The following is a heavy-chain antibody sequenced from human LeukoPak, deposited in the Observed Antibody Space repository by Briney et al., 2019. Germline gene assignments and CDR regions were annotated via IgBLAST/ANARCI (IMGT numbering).Heavy chain of an antibody. D-gene: IGHD3-22*01. CDR2: INHSGST. CDR1: GGSFSGYY. CDR3: ARASYFDSSAYVFDY. Sequence: PSETLSLTCAVYGGSFSGYYWSWIRQPPGKGLEWIGEINHSGSTNYNPSLKSRVTISVDTSKNQFSLKLSSVTAADTAVYYCARASYFDSSAYVFDYWGQGTLVTVSS. J-gene: IGHJ4*02. V-gene: IGHV4-34*01.